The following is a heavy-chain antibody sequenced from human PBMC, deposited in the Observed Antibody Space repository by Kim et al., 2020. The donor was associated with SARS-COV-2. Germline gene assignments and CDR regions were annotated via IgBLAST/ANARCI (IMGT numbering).Heavy chain of an antibody. CDR3: ARGYGVGFDP. J-gene: IGHJ5*02. CDR2: NP. V-gene: IGHV7-4-1*02. Sequence: NPTYAQGFTGRFVFSLDTSVSTAYLQISSLKAEDTAVYYCARGYGVGFDPWGQGTLVTVSS. D-gene: IGHD2-15*01.